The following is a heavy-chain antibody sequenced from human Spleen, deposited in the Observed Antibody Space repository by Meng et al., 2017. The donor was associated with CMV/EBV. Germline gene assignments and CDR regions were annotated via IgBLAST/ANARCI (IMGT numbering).Heavy chain of an antibody. Sequence: GGSLRLSCAASGFTFDDYAMHWVRQAPGKGLEWVSGISWNSGSIGYADSVKGRFTISRDNAKNSLYLQMNSLRAEDTAVYYCARGALRGDAFDIWGQGTMVTVSS. CDR2: ISWNSGSI. CDR3: ARGALRGDAFDI. CDR1: GFTFDDYA. D-gene: IGHD1-26*01. V-gene: IGHV3-9*01. J-gene: IGHJ3*02.